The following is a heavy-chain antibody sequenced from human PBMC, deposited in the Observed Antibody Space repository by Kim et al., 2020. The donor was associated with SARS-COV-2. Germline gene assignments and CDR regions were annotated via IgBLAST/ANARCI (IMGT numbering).Heavy chain of an antibody. CDR3: VRGYAGGPFDL. V-gene: IGHV3-20*01. J-gene: IGHJ4*02. D-gene: IGHD3-16*01. CDR2: INRNSDST. Sequence: GGSLRLSCAASGFTYDDYGMSWVRQAPGKGLEWVSGINRNSDSTGYGDSVKGRFTISRDNAKNSLFLQMNSPRAEDTALYHCVRGYAGGPFDLCGQGTLVTVSS. CDR1: GFTYDDYG.